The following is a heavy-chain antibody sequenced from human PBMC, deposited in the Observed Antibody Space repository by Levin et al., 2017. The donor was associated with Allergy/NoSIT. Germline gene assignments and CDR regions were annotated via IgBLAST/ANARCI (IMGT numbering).Heavy chain of an antibody. CDR1: GGSISSYY. CDR3: ARAEYQLLNLYYYYYMDV. V-gene: IGHV4-59*01. Sequence: SETLSLTCTVSGGSISSYYWSWIRQPPGKGLEWIGYIYHSGSTNYNPSLKSRVTISVHTSKNQFSLKLSSVTAADTAVYYCARAEYQLLNLYYYYYMDVWGKGTTVTVSS. J-gene: IGHJ6*03. CDR2: IYHSGST. D-gene: IGHD2-2*01.